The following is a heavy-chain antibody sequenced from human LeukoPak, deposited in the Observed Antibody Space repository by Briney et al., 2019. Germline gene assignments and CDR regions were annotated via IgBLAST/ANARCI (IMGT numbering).Heavy chain of an antibody. J-gene: IGHJ4*02. CDR2: IYYSGST. Sequence: SETLSLTCTVSGGSISSGDYYWSWIRQPPGKGLEWIGYIYYSGSTYYNPSLKSRVTISVDTSKNQFSLKLSSVTAADTAVYYCARDLGIAATTDYRGQGTLVTVSS. D-gene: IGHD6-13*01. CDR3: ARDLGIAATTDY. V-gene: IGHV4-30-4*01. CDR1: GGSISSGDYY.